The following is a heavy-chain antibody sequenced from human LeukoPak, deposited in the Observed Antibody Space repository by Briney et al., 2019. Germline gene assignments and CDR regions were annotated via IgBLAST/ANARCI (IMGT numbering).Heavy chain of an antibody. CDR3: ARQSRSNSWFSGGPKALNWFDS. CDR1: GGSFSGYY. J-gene: IGHJ5*01. D-gene: IGHD6-13*01. V-gene: IGHV4-34*01. Sequence: SETLSLTCAVYGGSFSGYYWSWIRQPPGKGLGWIGEINHSGSTNYNPSLKSRVTISVDPSKNQFSVKLNSVTAADTALYYCARQSRSNSWFSGGPKALNWFDSWAQGTLVTVSS. CDR2: INHSGST.